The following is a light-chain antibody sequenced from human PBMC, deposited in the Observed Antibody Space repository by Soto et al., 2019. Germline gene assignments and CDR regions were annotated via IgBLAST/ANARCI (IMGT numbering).Light chain of an antibody. J-gene: IGKJ1*01. CDR1: QSLGSN. Sequence: ERVMTQSPVTRSVWPLGTVRRSFMASQSLGSNLVWYQQKVGQAPRLVIYGVSTRATGIPARFSGSGSGTDFTLTISRLEPQDFAVYYCQQYRSSPETFGQGTKVDIK. CDR3: QQYRSSPET. CDR2: GVS. V-gene: IGKV3-20*01.